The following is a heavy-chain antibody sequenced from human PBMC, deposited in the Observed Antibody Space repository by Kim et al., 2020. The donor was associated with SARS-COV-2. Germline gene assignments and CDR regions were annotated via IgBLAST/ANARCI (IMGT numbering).Heavy chain of an antibody. D-gene: IGHD6-19*01. J-gene: IGHJ5*02. CDR3: ARADSSGWKENWFDP. Sequence: ASVKVSCKASGYTFTSYYMHWVRQAPGQGLEWMGIINPSGGSTSYAQKFQGRVTMTRDTSTSTVYMELSSLRSEDTAVYYCARADSSGWKENWFDPWGQGTLVTVSS. V-gene: IGHV1-46*01. CDR2: INPSGGST. CDR1: GYTFTSYY.